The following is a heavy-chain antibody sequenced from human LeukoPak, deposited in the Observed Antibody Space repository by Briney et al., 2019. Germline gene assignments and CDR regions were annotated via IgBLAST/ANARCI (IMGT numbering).Heavy chain of an antibody. V-gene: IGHV4-39*01. CDR1: GGSISSSSNY. CDR3: ARYIVASMREQ. J-gene: IGHJ4*02. CDR2: MYYSG. D-gene: IGHD5-12*01. Sequence: SETLSLTCTVSGGSISSSSNYWGWVRPPPGKGLEWIGSMYYSGSYNPSLERRVTISVDTSKNEFSLKLGSVTAADTAVYYCARYIVASMREQWGQGTLVTVSS.